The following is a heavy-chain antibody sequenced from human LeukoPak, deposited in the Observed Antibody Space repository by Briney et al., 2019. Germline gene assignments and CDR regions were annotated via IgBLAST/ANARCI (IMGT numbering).Heavy chain of an antibody. V-gene: IGHV1-46*01. CDR1: GYTFTSYA. Sequence: VASVKVSCKASGYTFTSYAMHWVRQAPGQGLEWMGIINPSGGSTSYAQKFQGRVTMTRDTSTSTVYMELSSLRSEDTAVYYCARSVAGYSSEGNWFDPWAREPWSPSPQ. CDR2: INPSGGST. CDR3: ARSVAGYSSEGNWFDP. J-gene: IGHJ5*02. D-gene: IGHD6-19*01.